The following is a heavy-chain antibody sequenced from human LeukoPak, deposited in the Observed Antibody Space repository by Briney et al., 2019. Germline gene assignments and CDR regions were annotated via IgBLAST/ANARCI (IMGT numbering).Heavy chain of an antibody. V-gene: IGHV3-11*06. CDR3: ARDYCSGGICYSDY. CDR1: GFTFSDYY. Sequence: GGSLRVSCAASGFTFSDYYMSWIRQAPGKGLEWVSYISSSSSYTNYADSVKGRFTISRDNAKNSLYLQMNSLRAEDTAVYYCARDYCSGGICYSDYWGQGTLVTVSS. CDR2: ISSSSSYT. D-gene: IGHD2-15*01. J-gene: IGHJ4*02.